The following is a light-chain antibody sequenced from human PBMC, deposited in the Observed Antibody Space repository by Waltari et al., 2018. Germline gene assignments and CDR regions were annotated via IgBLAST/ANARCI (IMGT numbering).Light chain of an antibody. V-gene: IGLV3-25*03. J-gene: IGLJ3*02. CDR2: RNT. CDR3: QSADDSGDHVL. Sequence: SSDPTQPPSLSVSPGQTAVITCSGDRLSDKDAYCFQQKSGQAPVAVIRRNTGRPPGIPERFSGSDSGTTNTLLISGVQPDDEADYYCQSADDSGDHVLFGGGTKLTVL. CDR1: RLSDKD.